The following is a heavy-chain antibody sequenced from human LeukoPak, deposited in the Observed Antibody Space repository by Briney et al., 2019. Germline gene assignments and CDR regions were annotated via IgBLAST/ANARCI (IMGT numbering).Heavy chain of an antibody. CDR3: ARRLVDSDDGYDG. V-gene: IGHV1-2*02. CDR1: GYTFTGYS. Sequence: GASVTVSCKASGYTFTGYSMHWVRQAPGQGLEWMGWINPNSGNTGYAQTFHDRVTMTRDTSISTAYMELSRLRSDDTAVYYCARRLVDSDDGYDGWGQGTMVAVS. CDR2: INPNSGNT. J-gene: IGHJ3*01. D-gene: IGHD1-26*01.